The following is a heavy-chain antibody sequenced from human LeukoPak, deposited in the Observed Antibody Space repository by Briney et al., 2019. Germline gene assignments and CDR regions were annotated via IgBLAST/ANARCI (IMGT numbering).Heavy chain of an antibody. CDR1: GYTFTDYY. CDR2: LNPNSGGT. CDR3: AVTFTVTTDFDY. J-gene: IGHJ4*02. V-gene: IGHV1-2*02. D-gene: IGHD4-17*01. Sequence: ASVKVSCKASGYTFTDYYMHWVRHAPGQGLELMGWLNPNSGGTNYVQKFQGRVTMTRDTSISTAYMELSRLTSDDTAVYYCAVTFTVTTDFDYWGQGTLVTVSS.